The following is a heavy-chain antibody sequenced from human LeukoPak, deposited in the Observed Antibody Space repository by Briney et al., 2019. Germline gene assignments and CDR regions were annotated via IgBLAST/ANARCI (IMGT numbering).Heavy chain of an antibody. CDR2: ISSSSSYI. D-gene: IGHD3-10*01. J-gene: IGHJ6*03. V-gene: IGHV3-21*01. CDR1: GFTFSSYS. CDR3: ARSGRGVDSFNFYMDV. Sequence: GGSLRLSCAASGFTFSSYSMNWVRQAPGKGLEWVSSISSSSSYIYYADSVKGRFTISRDNAKNSLYLQMNSLRAEDTAVYYCARSGRGVDSFNFYMDVWGKGTTVTISS.